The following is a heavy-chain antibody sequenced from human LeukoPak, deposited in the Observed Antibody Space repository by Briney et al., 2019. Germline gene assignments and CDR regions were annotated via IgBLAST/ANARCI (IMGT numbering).Heavy chain of an antibody. CDR1: GFTFRRYW. Sequence: AGGSLRLSCAASGFTFRRYWMHWVRHAPGKGLEWVSAISGSGGSTYYADSVKGRFTISRDNSKNTLYLQMNSLRAEDTAVYYCAKDRLRYFDWLPFDYWGQGTLVTVSS. CDR2: ISGSGGST. D-gene: IGHD3-9*01. V-gene: IGHV3-23*01. J-gene: IGHJ4*02. CDR3: AKDRLRYFDWLPFDY.